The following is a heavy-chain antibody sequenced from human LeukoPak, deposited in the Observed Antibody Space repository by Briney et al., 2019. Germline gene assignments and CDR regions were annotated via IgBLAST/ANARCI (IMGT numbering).Heavy chain of an antibody. CDR1: GFTFDHYA. V-gene: IGHV3-9*03. D-gene: IGHD3-22*01. CDR2: ISWNSATI. CDR3: AKDVWPYTYYYDTHPLGGGFDS. Sequence: GRSLRLSFAASGFTFDHYAMHSVRQAPGKGLEWVSTISWNSATIGYADSVRGRFSISRDNAKNSLYLQMNSLRAEDMAFYYCAKDVWPYTYYYDTHPLGGGFDSWGQGTLVTVSS. J-gene: IGHJ4*02.